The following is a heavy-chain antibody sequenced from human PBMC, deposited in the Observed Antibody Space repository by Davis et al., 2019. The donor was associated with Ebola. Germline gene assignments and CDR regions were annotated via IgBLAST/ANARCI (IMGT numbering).Heavy chain of an antibody. J-gene: IGHJ3*02. CDR1: GYDFSDYW. CDR3: ASLRRTITGMDDGFDI. Sequence: GESLKISCKGSGYDFSDYWIGWVRQMPGKGLEWMGVIYTGDSDTRYSPSFRGQVTISADKSFKTAFLQWTSLKASDTAMYYCASLRRTITGMDDGFDIWGQGTMVTVSS. D-gene: IGHD2-8*02. V-gene: IGHV5-51*01. CDR2: IYTGDSDT.